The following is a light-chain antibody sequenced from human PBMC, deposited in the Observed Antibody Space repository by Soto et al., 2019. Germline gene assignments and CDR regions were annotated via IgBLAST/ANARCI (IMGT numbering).Light chain of an antibody. CDR1: QSVGTS. CDR2: GTS. Sequence: EIVMTQSPAILSVSPGERVTLSCRASQSVGTSLAWYQQRPGQAPRLLIYGTSTRGVAIPGWFSGSGSGTEFTLTISSLQSEDSAVYYCQQYQDWPPITFGQGTRLEIK. J-gene: IGKJ5*01. CDR3: QQYQDWPPIT. V-gene: IGKV3-15*01.